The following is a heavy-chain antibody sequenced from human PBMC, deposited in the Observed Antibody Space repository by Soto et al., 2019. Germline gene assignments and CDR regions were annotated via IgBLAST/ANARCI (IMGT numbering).Heavy chain of an antibody. Sequence: GGSLRLSCAASGFIFSNYAMNWVRQAPGKGLEWVAIITGSGRSTYYADSVKGQFTISRDNSKNTLYLQMNSLRAEDTAVYYCVKDLPMGVYSYCYVDYWGQGTLVTVS. J-gene: IGHJ4*02. CDR2: ITGSGRST. V-gene: IGHV3-23*01. CDR3: VKDLPMGVYSYCYVDY. D-gene: IGHD5-18*01. CDR1: GFIFSNYA.